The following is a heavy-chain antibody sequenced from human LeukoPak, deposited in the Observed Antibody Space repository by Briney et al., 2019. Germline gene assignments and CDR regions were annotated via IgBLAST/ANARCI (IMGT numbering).Heavy chain of an antibody. D-gene: IGHD2-2*02. J-gene: IGHJ6*02. CDR1: GFTFSSYG. CDR2: IWYDGSNK. Sequence: GGSLRLSCAASGFTFSSYGMHWVRQAPGKGLERVAVIWYDGSNKYYADSVKGRFTISRDNSKNTLYLQMNSLRAEDTAVYYCARDLVPAAIRVNGMDVWGQGTTVTVSS. V-gene: IGHV3-33*01. CDR3: ARDLVPAAIRVNGMDV.